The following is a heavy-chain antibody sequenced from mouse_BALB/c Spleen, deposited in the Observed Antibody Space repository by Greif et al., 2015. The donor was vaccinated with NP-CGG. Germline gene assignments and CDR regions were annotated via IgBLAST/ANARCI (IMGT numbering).Heavy chain of an antibody. CDR2: ISSGGSYT. J-gene: IGHJ3*01. CDR3: ARHRYDEEFAY. V-gene: IGHV5-6*01. D-gene: IGHD2-14*01. Sequence: EVKLVESGGDLVKPGGSLKLSCAASGFTFSSYGMSWVRQTPDKRLEWVATISSGGSYTYYPDSVKGRFTISRDNAKNTLYLQMSSLKSEDTAMYYCARHRYDEEFAYWGQGTLVTVSA. CDR1: GFTFSSYG.